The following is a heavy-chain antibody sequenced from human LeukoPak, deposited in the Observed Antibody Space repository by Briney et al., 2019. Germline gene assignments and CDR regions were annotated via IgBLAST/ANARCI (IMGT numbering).Heavy chain of an antibody. Sequence: PGGSLRLSCAASGFTFSSYGMHWVRQAPGKGLEWVAVIWYDGSNKYYADSVKGRFTISRDNSKNTLYLQMNSLRAEDTAVYYCAKDSKESGFDYWGQGTLVIVSS. J-gene: IGHJ4*02. CDR1: GFTFSSYG. CDR2: IWYDGSNK. D-gene: IGHD3-10*01. CDR3: AKDSKESGFDY. V-gene: IGHV3-33*06.